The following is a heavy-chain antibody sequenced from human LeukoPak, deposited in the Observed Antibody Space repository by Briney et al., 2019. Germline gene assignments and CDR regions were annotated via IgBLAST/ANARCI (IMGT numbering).Heavy chain of an antibody. Sequence: SETLSLTCAVYSESFSGYYWSWIRQPPGKGLEWIGEINHSGGTNCNPSLKSRVTISVDTSKNQFSLKLSSVTAADTAVYYCERHAKWLVSRAYYYYMDVWGKGTTVTISS. CDR2: INHSGGT. CDR1: SESFSGYY. CDR3: ERHAKWLVSRAYYYYMDV. V-gene: IGHV4-34*01. D-gene: IGHD6-19*01. J-gene: IGHJ6*03.